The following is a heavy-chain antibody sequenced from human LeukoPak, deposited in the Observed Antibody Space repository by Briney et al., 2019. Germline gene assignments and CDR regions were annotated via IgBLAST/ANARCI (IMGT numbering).Heavy chain of an antibody. D-gene: IGHD6-13*01. V-gene: IGHV3-48*03. CDR2: ISSSGTTI. J-gene: IGHJ4*02. CDR1: GFTFSSYE. CDR3: AIGLFEEQQPY. Sequence: PGGSLRLSCAASGFTFSSYEMNWVRQAPGKGLEWVSYISSSGTTIYYADSVKGRFTIYRDNAKNSLYLQMNSLRAEDTAVYYCAIGLFEEQQPYWGQGTLVTVSS.